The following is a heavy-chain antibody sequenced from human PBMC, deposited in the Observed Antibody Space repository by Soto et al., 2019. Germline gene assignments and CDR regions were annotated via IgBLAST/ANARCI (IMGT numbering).Heavy chain of an antibody. CDR3: ARRGSSGGLDY. J-gene: IGHJ4*02. CDR2: TYYRSKWYN. CDR1: GDSVSSYSAT. V-gene: IGHV6-1*01. Sequence: PLQALSITCAISGDSVSSYSATSNCIRQSPSRGLEWLGRTYYRSKWYNDYAVSVKSQITINPDTSKNQFSLQLNSVTPDDTAVYYCARRGSSGGLDYWGQGIPVTVSS. D-gene: IGHD6-13*01.